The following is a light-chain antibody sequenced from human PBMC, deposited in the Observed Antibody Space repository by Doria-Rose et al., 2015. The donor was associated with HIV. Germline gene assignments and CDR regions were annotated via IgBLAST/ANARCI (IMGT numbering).Light chain of an antibody. CDR2: DGS. J-gene: IGKJ1*01. CDR3: HQYGTSWT. CDR1: QSFSSTY. Sequence: TQSPGTLSLSPGERATLSCRASQSFSSTYLAWYQQKPGQAPSLLIYDGSTRATGIPDRCSASGSGTDFTLTINRLEPEDFALYYCHQYGTSWTFGKGTKVEI. V-gene: IGKV3-20*01.